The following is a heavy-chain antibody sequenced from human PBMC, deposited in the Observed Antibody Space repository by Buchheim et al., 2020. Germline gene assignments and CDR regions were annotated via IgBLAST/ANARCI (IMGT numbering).Heavy chain of an antibody. J-gene: IGHJ6*03. Sequence: QRQLQESGPGLVKPSETLSLTCTVSGGSISNSDSYYWGWIRQPPGKGLEWIGSIYYGGSTYYNPSLKSRVTISVDTSKNQFSLKLSSVTAADTAVYYCARQITMVRGLTVQDYHYTDVWGKGTT. CDR2: IYYGGST. CDR3: ARQITMVRGLTVQDYHYTDV. CDR1: GGSISNSDSYY. V-gene: IGHV4-39*01. D-gene: IGHD3-10*01.